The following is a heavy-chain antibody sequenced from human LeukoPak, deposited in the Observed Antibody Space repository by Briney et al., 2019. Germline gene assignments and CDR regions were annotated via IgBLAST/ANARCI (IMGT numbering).Heavy chain of an antibody. Sequence: WGSLRLSCAASGFTFSSYAMSWVRQAPGKGLEWVSGISTSGGSTSYADSVKGRFTISRDNPRNTLYMQMNSLRAEDTAVYYCSVMHRYYDGSGYWVQWGQGTLVTVSS. D-gene: IGHD3-22*01. CDR2: ISTSGGST. V-gene: IGHV3-23*01. J-gene: IGHJ4*02. CDR1: GFTFSSYA. CDR3: SVMHRYYDGSGYWVQ.